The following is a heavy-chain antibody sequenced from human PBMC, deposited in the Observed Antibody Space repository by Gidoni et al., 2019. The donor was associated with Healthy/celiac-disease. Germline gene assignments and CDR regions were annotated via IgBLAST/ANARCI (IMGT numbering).Heavy chain of an antibody. J-gene: IGHJ6*02. CDR3: ARVRLAVAGTSGRPFYYYYGMDV. V-gene: IGHV4-34*01. CDR2: NNHSGST. D-gene: IGHD6-19*01. Sequence: QVQLQQWGAGLLKPSETLSLTCAVYGGSFSGYYWSWSRQPPGKGLEWIGENNHSGSTNYNPSLKSRVTISVDTSKNQFSLKLSSVTAADTAVYYCARVRLAVAGTSGRPFYYYYGMDVWGQGTTVTVSS. CDR1: GGSFSGYY.